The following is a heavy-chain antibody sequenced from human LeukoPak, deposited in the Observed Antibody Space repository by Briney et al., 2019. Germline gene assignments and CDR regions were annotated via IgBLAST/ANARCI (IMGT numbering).Heavy chain of an antibody. Sequence: GTSVKVSCKTSGLTFISSAVQWVRQARGQRLEWIGWIVVGSGNTNYAQKFQERVTITRDMSTSTAYMELSSLRSEDTAVYYCAADPSYSSGYRYYFDYWGQGTLVTVSS. CDR3: AADPSYSSGYRYYFDY. D-gene: IGHD3-22*01. CDR2: IVVGSGNT. V-gene: IGHV1-58*01. J-gene: IGHJ4*02. CDR1: GLTFISSA.